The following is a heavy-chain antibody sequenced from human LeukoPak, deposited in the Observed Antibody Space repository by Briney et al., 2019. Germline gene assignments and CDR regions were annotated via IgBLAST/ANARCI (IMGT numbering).Heavy chain of an antibody. J-gene: IGHJ4*02. Sequence: PGGSLRLSCVASGFTFSRHGMNWVRQAPGKGLEWVSGISPSGDIKYYVDSVKGRFTVSRDNSKNTLYLQINSLRDEDTAVYYCAKDIDRLGYDPYYFDYWGQGTLVTVSS. D-gene: IGHD5-12*01. CDR3: AKDIDRLGYDPYYFDY. CDR1: GFTFSRHG. CDR2: ISPSGDIK. V-gene: IGHV3-23*01.